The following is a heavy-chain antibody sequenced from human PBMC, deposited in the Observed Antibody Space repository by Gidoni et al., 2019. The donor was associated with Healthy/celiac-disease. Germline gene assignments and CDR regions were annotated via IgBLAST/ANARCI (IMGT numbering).Heavy chain of an antibody. CDR3: ASIPRTAMVTGYFDY. D-gene: IGHD5-18*01. CDR2: TFSSYATA. V-gene: IGHV1-69*01. J-gene: IGHJ4*02. Sequence: GGTFSSYATANYAQKFQGRVTITADESTSTAYMLLSSLRSEDTAVYYCASIPRTAMVTGYFDYWGQGTLVTVSS.